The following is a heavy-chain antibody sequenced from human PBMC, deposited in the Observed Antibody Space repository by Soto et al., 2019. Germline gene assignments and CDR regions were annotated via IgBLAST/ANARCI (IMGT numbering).Heavy chain of an antibody. V-gene: IGHV4-59*01. CDR3: AKVTSSSSSFYFDY. CDR1: GGSISNYY. Sequence: SETLSLTCTFSGGSISNYYWSLIRQPPGKGLEWIGYIYYSGGTDYNPSLKSRVTISVDTSKNQFSLKLSSVTAADTAVYYCAKVTSSSSSFYFDYWGQGTLVTVSS. J-gene: IGHJ4*02. D-gene: IGHD6-6*01. CDR2: IYYSGGT.